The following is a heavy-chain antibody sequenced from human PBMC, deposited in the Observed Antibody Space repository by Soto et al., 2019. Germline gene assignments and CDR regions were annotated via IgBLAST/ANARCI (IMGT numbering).Heavy chain of an antibody. D-gene: IGHD1-26*01. CDR3: AKNQGVELVPLATVDWFDP. J-gene: IGHJ5*02. V-gene: IGHV3-23*01. Sequence: GGSLRLSCAASGFIFENFGMSWVRQAPGKGLEWISSISGSGFKKYYADSVKGRFTISRDNSKSAVYLELNNLSAEDTAVYHCAKNQGVELVPLATVDWFDPWGQGSVVTVSS. CDR2: ISGSGFKK. CDR1: GFIFENFG.